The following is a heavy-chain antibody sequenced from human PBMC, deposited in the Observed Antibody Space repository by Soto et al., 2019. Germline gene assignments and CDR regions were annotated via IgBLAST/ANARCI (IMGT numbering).Heavy chain of an antibody. CDR3: ARDRGFGTPSNY. CDR2: IIPIFGTA. Sequence: SVKVSCKASGGTFSSYAISWVRQAPGQGLEWMGGIIPIFGTANYAQKFQGRVTITADESTSTAYMELSSLRSEDTAVYYCARDRGFGTPSNYWGQGTLVTVSS. CDR1: GGTFSSYA. V-gene: IGHV1-69*13. D-gene: IGHD3-10*01. J-gene: IGHJ4*02.